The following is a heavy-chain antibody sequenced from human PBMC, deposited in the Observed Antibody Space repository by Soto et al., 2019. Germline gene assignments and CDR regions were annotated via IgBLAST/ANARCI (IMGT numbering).Heavy chain of an antibody. CDR2: IGRRSDI. V-gene: IGHV3-21*01. D-gene: IGHD6-6*01. CDR3: ARDEPAWPLAYGLDV. Sequence: NPGESLRLSCGASGFSFSTYSMHWVRQAPGKGREWGSSIGRRSDIYYADSVKGRFTISRDNAKDSVALQMNSLRDEDTDVYYCARDEPAWPLAYGLDVWGQGTTVTVYS. CDR1: GFSFSTYS. J-gene: IGHJ6*02.